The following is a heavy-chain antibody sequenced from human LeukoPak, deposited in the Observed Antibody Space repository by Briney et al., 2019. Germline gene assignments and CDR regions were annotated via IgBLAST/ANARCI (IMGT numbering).Heavy chain of an antibody. CDR1: GFTFSGFE. Sequence: GGSLRLSCAASGFTFSGFEMNWVRQAPGKGLEWGSYISSSGSTRYYADSVEGRFTVSRDNAKNSLYLQMNSLRAEDTAVYYCARDPVNCGGDCYQAWGQGTLVTVSS. CDR2: ISSSGSTR. D-gene: IGHD2-21*02. V-gene: IGHV3-48*03. J-gene: IGHJ5*02. CDR3: ARDPVNCGGDCYQA.